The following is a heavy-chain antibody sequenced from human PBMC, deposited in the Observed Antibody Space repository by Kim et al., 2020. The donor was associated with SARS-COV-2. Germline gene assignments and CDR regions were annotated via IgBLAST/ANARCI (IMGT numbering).Heavy chain of an antibody. CDR3: ARAGLLWFGEDFDY. V-gene: IGHV1-18*01. Sequence: AQKLQGRVTMTTDTATSTAYMELRSRRSDDTAVYYCARAGLLWFGEDFDYWGQGTLVTVSS. J-gene: IGHJ4*02. D-gene: IGHD3-10*01.